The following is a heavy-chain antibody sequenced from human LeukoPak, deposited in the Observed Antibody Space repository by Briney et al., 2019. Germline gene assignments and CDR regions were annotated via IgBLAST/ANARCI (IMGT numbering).Heavy chain of an antibody. V-gene: IGHV3-23*01. Sequence: GGSLRLSCAASGFTFSTYAMTWVRQAPGKGLEWVSTFSRTAGNTYYADSVKGRFTISRDTSKNTLYVQMNSLRAEDTAVYYCTKHHDSGSYYDYWGRGTLVTVSS. CDR2: FSRTAGNT. D-gene: IGHD3-10*01. J-gene: IGHJ4*02. CDR3: TKHHDSGSYYDY. CDR1: GFTFSTYA.